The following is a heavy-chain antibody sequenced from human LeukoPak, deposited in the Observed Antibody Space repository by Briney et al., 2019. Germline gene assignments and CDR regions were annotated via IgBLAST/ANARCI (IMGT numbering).Heavy chain of an antibody. CDR1: GFNFDNYW. Sequence: GGSLRLSCAASGFNFDNYWMNWVRQAPGKGLEWVANIKEDGSEKYYVDSVKGRFTISRDNAKNSLYLQMNSLTAEDTAVYYCARERLGAFDIWGQGTMVTVSS. V-gene: IGHV3-7*01. CDR3: ARERLGAFDI. J-gene: IGHJ3*02. D-gene: IGHD3-16*01. CDR2: IKEDGSEK.